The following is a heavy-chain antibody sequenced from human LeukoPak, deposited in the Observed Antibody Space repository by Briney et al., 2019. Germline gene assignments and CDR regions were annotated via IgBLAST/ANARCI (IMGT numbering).Heavy chain of an antibody. CDR1: GGSISSYY. Sequence: SETLSLTCTVSGGSISSYYWSWIRQPPGKGLEWIGYIYYSGSTNYNPSLKSRVTISVDTSKNQFSLKLSSVTAADTAVYYCASGLRFLEWLSVDYWGQGTLVTVSS. V-gene: IGHV4-59*08. CDR3: ASGLRFLEWLSVDY. CDR2: IYYSGST. D-gene: IGHD3-3*01. J-gene: IGHJ4*02.